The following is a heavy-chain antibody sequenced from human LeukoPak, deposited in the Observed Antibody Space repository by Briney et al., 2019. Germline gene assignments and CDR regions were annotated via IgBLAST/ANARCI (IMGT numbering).Heavy chain of an antibody. Sequence: ASVKVSCKVSGGTFSSYAISWVRQAPGQGLEWMGGIIPIFGTANYAQKFQGRVTITADESTSTAYMELSSLRSEDTAVYYCARDSGGWYQFDYWGRGTLVTVSS. CDR2: IIPIFGTA. CDR3: ARDSGGWYQFDY. V-gene: IGHV1-69*13. CDR1: GGTFSSYA. D-gene: IGHD6-19*01. J-gene: IGHJ4*02.